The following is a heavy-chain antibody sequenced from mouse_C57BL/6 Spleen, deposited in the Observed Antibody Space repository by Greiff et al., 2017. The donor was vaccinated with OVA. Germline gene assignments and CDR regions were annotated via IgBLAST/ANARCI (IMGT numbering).Heavy chain of an antibody. CDR3: ARSGTTVVARYFEV. V-gene: IGHV1-76*01. D-gene: IGHD1-1*01. J-gene: IGHJ1*03. Sequence: QVQLQQSGAELVRPGASVKLSCKASGYTFTDYYINWVKQRPGQGLEWIARIYPGSGNTYYNEKFKGKATLTAEKSSSTAYMQLSSLTSEDSAVYVGARSGTTVVARYFEVWGTGTTVTVAS. CDR1: GYTFTDYY. CDR2: IYPGSGNT.